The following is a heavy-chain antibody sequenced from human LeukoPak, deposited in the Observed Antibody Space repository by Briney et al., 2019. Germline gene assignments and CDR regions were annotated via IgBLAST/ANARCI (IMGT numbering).Heavy chain of an antibody. CDR1: GGSFSGYY. CDR2: VNHSGST. CDR3: ARYYDYVWGSYRSNGGFDY. Sequence: SETLSLTCAVYGGSFSGYYWSWIRQPPGKGLEWIGEVNHSGSTNYNPSLKSRVTISVDTSKNQFSLKLSSVTAADTAVYYCARYYDYVWGSYRSNGGFDYWGQGTLVTVSS. J-gene: IGHJ4*02. D-gene: IGHD3-16*02. V-gene: IGHV4-34*01.